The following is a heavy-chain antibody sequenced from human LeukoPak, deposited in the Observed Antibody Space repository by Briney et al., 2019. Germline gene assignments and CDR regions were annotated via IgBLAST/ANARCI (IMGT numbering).Heavy chain of an antibody. Sequence: GGSLRLSCAASGFTFSGYGIHWVRQAPGKGLEWVAVIWHDGSAEFYVDSVKGRFRISRDDSKNTVYLQMNSLIAEDTARYYCAKDTTGGWSGYFDSWGQGTLVTVPS. D-gene: IGHD6-19*01. V-gene: IGHV3-33*06. J-gene: IGHJ4*02. CDR2: IWHDGSAE. CDR1: GFTFSGYG. CDR3: AKDTTGGWSGYFDS.